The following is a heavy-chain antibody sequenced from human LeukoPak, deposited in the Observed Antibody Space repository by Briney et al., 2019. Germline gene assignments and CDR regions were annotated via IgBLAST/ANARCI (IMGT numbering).Heavy chain of an antibody. CDR3: ARTERHNNISAGLHWFDP. V-gene: IGHV1-18*01. J-gene: IGHJ5*01. CDR2: ISPYNGNT. Sequence: GASVKVSCKASGYTFTSYGISWVRQAPGPGLEWMGWISPYNGNTDYAQKLQGRVTMTTDTYTSTAYMELRSLRSDDTAVYYCARTERHNNISAGLHWFDPLGQGTLVTVSS. CDR1: GYTFTSYG. D-gene: IGHD3-9*01.